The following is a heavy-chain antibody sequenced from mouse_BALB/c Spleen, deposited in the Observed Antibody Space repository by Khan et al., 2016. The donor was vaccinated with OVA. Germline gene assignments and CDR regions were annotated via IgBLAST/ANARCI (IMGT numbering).Heavy chain of an antibody. CDR3: ARTGYYYFDY. V-gene: IGHV5-17*02. J-gene: IGHJ2*01. D-gene: IGHD2-3*01. CDR1: GFTFSGFG. CDR2: ISSGSSTN. Sequence: EVQLQESGGGLVQPGGSRKLSCAASGFTFSGFGMHWVRQAPEKGLEGGAYISSGSSTNYYADTVKGRFNISRGNPRNTLFLQMASLRSEDTAMYYCARTGYYYFDYWGHGSTLPVSS.